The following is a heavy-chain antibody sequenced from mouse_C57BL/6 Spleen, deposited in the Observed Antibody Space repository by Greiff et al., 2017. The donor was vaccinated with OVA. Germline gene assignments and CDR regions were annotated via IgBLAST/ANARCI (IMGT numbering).Heavy chain of an antibody. CDR2: IYPGSGTT. Sequence: QVQLLQPGAELVKPGASVKLSCAASGYTFTSYWITWVRQTPGQGLEWVGDIYPGSGTTYYNETVKSRATLTVDTSSSTAYMQLSSLTSEDSAVYYWASGNDSYSDYAMDYWGKGTSVTVSS. CDR3: ASGNDSYSDYAMDY. V-gene: IGHV1-55*01. D-gene: IGHD2-3*01. J-gene: IGHJ4*01. CDR1: GYTFTSYW.